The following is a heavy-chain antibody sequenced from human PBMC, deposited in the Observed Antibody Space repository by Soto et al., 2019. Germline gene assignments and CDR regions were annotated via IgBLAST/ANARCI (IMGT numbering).Heavy chain of an antibody. D-gene: IGHD3-10*01. CDR1: GFSLSTSGVG. J-gene: IGHJ5*02. CDR2: IYWDDDK. Sequence: QITLKESGPTLVKPTQTLTLTCTFSGFSLSTSGVGVGWIRQPPGKALEWLALIYWDDDKRYSPSLKSRLTITKDTSKNQVVLKLTNMDPVTIAKYSCAHGPAVLLWFGEENWFDPWGQGTLVTVSS. CDR3: AHGPAVLLWFGEENWFDP. V-gene: IGHV2-5*02.